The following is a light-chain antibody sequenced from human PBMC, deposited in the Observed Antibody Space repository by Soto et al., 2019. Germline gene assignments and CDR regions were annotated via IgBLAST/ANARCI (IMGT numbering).Light chain of an antibody. CDR2: LGS. CDR1: QSLLHSNGYSY. CDR3: MQALQTRT. Sequence: EIVMTQSPLSLPVTPGEPASISCRSSQSLLHSNGYSYLDWYLQKPGQSPQLLIYLGSNRASGVPDRFSGSGSGTDFTLKISRVEAEDVGVYYCMQALQTRTFGQGTKVDIK. J-gene: IGKJ1*01. V-gene: IGKV2-28*01.